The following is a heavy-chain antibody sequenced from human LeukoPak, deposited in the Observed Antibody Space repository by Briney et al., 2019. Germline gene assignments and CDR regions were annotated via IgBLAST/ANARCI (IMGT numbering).Heavy chain of an antibody. D-gene: IGHD3-10*01. CDR2: IYYSGST. V-gene: IGHV4-59*08. CDR3: ARRFGSYYYYGMDV. J-gene: IGHJ6*02. Sequence: SETLSLTCTVSGGSISSYYWSWIRQPPGKGLEYIGYIYYSGSTNYNPSLKSRVTISVDTSKIQFSLKLTSVTAADTAVYYCARRFGSYYYYGMDVWGQGTTVTVSS. CDR1: GGSISSYY.